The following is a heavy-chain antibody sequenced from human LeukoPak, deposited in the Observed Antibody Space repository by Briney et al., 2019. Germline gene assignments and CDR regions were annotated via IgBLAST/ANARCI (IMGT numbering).Heavy chain of an antibody. J-gene: IGHJ4*02. CDR1: GVSISRSFYY. Sequence: SETLSLTCSISGVSISRSFYYWSWVRQSPGKGLEWIGEIHRSGSPNYNPSLQSRVTISIDRSRNQIALELSSVTAADTAVYYCAREILGGCNPGAYWGQGTLVTVSS. CDR2: IHRSGSP. CDR3: AREILGGCNPGAY. V-gene: IGHV4-39*06. D-gene: IGHD4-23*01.